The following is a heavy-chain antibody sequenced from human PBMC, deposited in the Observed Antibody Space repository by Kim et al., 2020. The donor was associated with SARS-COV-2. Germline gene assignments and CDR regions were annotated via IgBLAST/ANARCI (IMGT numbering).Heavy chain of an antibody. D-gene: IGHD6-6*01. CDR3: AKSLYSSSINDY. CDR2: T. J-gene: IGHJ4*02. V-gene: IGHV3-73*01. Sequence: TSYAGSAKGRFTISRDKSKNPAYLKMNSLKIGDRAVYYCAKSLYSSSINDYWGQGTLVTVSS.